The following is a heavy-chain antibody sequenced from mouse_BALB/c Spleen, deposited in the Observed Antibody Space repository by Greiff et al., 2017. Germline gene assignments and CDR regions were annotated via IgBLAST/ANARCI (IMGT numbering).Heavy chain of an antibody. V-gene: IGHV5-6-3*01. CDR3: ARHDGNYPLDY. J-gene: IGHJ4*01. D-gene: IGHD2-3*01. Sequence: EVMLVESGGGLVQPGGSLKLSCAASGFTFSSYGMSWVRQTPDTRLELVATIISNGGSTYYPDSVKGRFTISRDNAKNTLYLQMRSLKSEDTAMYYCARHDGNYPLDYWGQGTTVTVSS. CDR1: GFTFSSYG. CDR2: IISNGGST.